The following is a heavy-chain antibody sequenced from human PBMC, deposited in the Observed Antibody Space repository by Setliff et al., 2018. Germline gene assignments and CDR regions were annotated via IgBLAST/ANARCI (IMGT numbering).Heavy chain of an antibody. Sequence: SETLSLTCTVSGGSISSGSYYWSWIRQPPGKGLEWTGRIYHSGSTYYNPSLKRRVTISVDTYKNQLALKLSAVTAADTAVYYCAAPRLLQQYYYYYYMDVWGKGTTVTVSS. CDR1: GGSISSGSYY. CDR2: IYHSGST. CDR3: AAPRLLQQYYYYYYMDV. J-gene: IGHJ6*03. V-gene: IGHV4-39*01. D-gene: IGHD2-15*01.